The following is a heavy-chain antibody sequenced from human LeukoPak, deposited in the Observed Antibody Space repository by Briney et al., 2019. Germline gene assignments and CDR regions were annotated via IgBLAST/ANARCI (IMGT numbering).Heavy chain of an antibody. CDR3: AREAGQLERVDY. D-gene: IGHD1-1*01. CDR1: GYSISSGYY. CDR2: IFHSGST. J-gene: IGHJ4*02. V-gene: IGHV4-38-2*02. Sequence: SETLSLTCAVSGYSISSGYYWGWIRQPPGKGLEWIGNIFHSGSTYYNPSVKSRVTISVDTSKNQFSLKLSSVTAADTAVYYCAREAGQLERVDYWGQGTLVTVSS.